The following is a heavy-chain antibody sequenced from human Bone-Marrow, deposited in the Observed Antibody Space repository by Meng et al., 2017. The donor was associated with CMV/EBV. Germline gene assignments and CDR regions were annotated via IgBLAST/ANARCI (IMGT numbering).Heavy chain of an antibody. D-gene: IGHD6-25*01. CDR1: GFVFSGHA. Sequence: GESLKISCAASGFVFSGHAMHWVRQTPAKGLEWLAFIKYDGSATHYVDSVKGRFVISRDNSRNTLYLRMSSLRSEDSGVYYCAYYSSSGYYFDYWGRGTLVTVSS. V-gene: IGHV3-30*02. CDR2: IKYDGSAT. J-gene: IGHJ4*02. CDR3: AYYSSSGYYFDY.